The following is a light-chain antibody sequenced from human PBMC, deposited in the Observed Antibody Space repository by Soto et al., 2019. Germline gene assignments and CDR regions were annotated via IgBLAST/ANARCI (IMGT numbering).Light chain of an antibody. CDR1: NSDVGGYKY. CDR2: EVS. Sequence: QSALTQPASVSGSTGQSISISCTGTNSDVGGYKYVSWYQQHPGKAPKLMIYEVSNRPSEVSNRFSGSKSGNTASLTISGLQAEDEADYYCSSYTAGSTFVFGTGTKVTVL. V-gene: IGLV2-14*01. J-gene: IGLJ1*01. CDR3: SSYTAGSTFV.